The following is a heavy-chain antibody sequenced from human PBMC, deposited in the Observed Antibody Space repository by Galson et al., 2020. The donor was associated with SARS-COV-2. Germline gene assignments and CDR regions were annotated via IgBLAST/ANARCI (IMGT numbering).Heavy chain of an antibody. CDR1: GGTFSSYV. J-gene: IGHJ6*02. CDR2: IIPIFGTA. V-gene: IGHV1-69*01. CDR3: ARGGYSYGYFNYYYGMDV. D-gene: IGHD5-18*01. Sequence: KISCKASGGTFSSYVISWVRQAPGQGLEWMGGIIPIFGTANYAQKFQGRVTITADESTSTAYMELSSLRSEDTAVYYCARGGYSYGYFNYYYGMDVWGQGTTVTVSS.